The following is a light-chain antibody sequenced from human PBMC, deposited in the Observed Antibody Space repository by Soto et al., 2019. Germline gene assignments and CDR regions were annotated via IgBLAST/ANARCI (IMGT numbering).Light chain of an antibody. CDR3: QQYNGWPLT. CDR2: DIS. V-gene: IGKV3D-15*01. J-gene: IGKJ4*01. Sequence: IVMSQSPATLSVSPGERATLSCRASQSVSSNLAWYQQKPGQAPSLLIYDISARATGIPTRFSGSGSGTEFTLTISGLQSEDFAVYYCQQYNGWPLTFGGGTKVAIK. CDR1: QSVSSN.